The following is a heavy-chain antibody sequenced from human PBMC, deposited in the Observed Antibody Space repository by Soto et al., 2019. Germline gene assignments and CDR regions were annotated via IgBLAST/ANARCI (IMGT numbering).Heavy chain of an antibody. Sequence: GGSLRLSCAASGFTFSNYAMSWFRQAPGKGLEWVSFISGSGGSTHYADSVKGRFTISRDNSKNTLYLQMNSLRAEDTAVYYCAKSAGSNAYYPNDYWGQGTLVTVSS. CDR2: ISGSGGST. D-gene: IGHD3-16*01. V-gene: IGHV3-23*01. J-gene: IGHJ4*02. CDR3: AKSAGSNAYYPNDY. CDR1: GFTFSNYA.